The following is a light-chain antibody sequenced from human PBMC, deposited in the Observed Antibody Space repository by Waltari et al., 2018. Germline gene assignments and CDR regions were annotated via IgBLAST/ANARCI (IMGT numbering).Light chain of an antibody. Sequence: EIVMTQSPATLSVFPGERATLSYRASQSIRSNLAWYQHKPGQAPRLLIYGASTRATGIPARFSGSGSGTEFTLTISSLQSEDFAVYFCQQYDNWLGTFGQGTKVEIK. CDR1: QSIRSN. V-gene: IGKV3-15*01. CDR3: QQYDNWLGT. CDR2: GAS. J-gene: IGKJ1*01.